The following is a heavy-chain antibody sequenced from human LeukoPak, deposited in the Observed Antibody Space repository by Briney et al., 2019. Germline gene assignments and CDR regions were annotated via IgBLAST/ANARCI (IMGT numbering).Heavy chain of an antibody. Sequence: GGSLRLSCAASGFTFNSYAMDWVRQAPGKGLEWISGIFSSGGSPHYADSVKGRFTISRDNSQEIVYLQLDSLRVEDTALYYCGKTTVGYSSGRYPGWPVDYWGQGALVTVSS. J-gene: IGHJ4*02. CDR1: GFTFNSYA. CDR3: GKTTVGYSSGRYPGWPVDY. CDR2: IFSSGGSP. D-gene: IGHD2-15*01. V-gene: IGHV3-23*01.